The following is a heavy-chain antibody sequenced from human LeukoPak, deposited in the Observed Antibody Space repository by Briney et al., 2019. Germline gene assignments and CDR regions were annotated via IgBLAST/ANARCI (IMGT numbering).Heavy chain of an antibody. CDR2: ISGYGADT. CDR1: GFTFDSYA. J-gene: IGHJ4*02. D-gene: IGHD3-22*01. Sequence: PGGSLSLSCAASGFTFDSYAMSWVRKAPGKGLEWVSTISGYGADTFYAESVKGRFTISRDNSKNTLYLEVNSLRAEDTAVYYCANLGGDYYDNPGYWGQGTLVTVSS. CDR3: ANLGGDYYDNPGY. V-gene: IGHV3-23*01.